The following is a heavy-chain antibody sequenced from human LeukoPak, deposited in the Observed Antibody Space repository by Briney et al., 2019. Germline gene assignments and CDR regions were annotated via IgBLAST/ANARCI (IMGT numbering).Heavy chain of an antibody. V-gene: IGHV3-23*01. CDR3: AKGGWLDD. CDR1: GFTYRRYS. Sequence: PGGSLRLSCVASGFTYRRYSMNWVRQAPGKGLEWVSTISLNGNKTYYADSVKGRFTTCRDNSKNTMCLQMSSLRAEDTAVYYCAKGGWLDDWGQGTLVTVSS. D-gene: IGHD6-19*01. CDR2: ISLNGNKT. J-gene: IGHJ4*02.